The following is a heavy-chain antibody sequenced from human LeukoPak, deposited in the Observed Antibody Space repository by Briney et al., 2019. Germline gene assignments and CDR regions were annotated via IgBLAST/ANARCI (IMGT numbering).Heavy chain of an antibody. CDR2: INTNGSST. V-gene: IGHV3-74*01. D-gene: IGHD5-12*01. CDR3: ARGGYDEYY. CDR1: GFTFSSYW. J-gene: IGHJ4*02. Sequence: YPGGSLRLSCAASGFTFSSYWMHWVRQAPGKGLVSVSRINTNGSSTTYTDPVKRRFTTSKDKATNTLYLQINSLRAEDTAVYYCARGGYDEYYWGQGILVTVSS.